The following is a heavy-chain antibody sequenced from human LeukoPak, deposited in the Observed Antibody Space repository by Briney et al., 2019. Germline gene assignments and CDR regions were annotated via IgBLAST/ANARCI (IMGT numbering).Heavy chain of an antibody. D-gene: IGHD3-22*01. Sequence: SVKVSCKASGGTFSSYAISWVRQAPGQGLEWMGGIIPIFGTANYAQKFQGRVTITADESTSTAYMELSSLRSEDTAVYYCARAYHYYDSSGYSPPLYYYGMDVWGQGTTVTVSS. CDR1: GGTFSSYA. V-gene: IGHV1-69*13. CDR3: ARAYHYYDSSGYSPPLYYYGMDV. CDR2: IIPIFGTA. J-gene: IGHJ6*02.